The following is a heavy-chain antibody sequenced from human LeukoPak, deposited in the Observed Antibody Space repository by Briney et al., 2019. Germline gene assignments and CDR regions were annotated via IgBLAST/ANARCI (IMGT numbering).Heavy chain of an antibody. CDR3: ARGRALWRNYVWGSYRRPSNWFDP. J-gene: IGHJ5*02. V-gene: IGHV4-39*01. D-gene: IGHD3-16*02. CDR2: IYYSGST. CDR1: GGSISSSSYY. Sequence: PSETLSLTCTVSGGSISSSSYYWGWIRQPPGKGLEWIGSIYYSGSTYYNPSLKSRVTISVDTSKNQFSLKLSSVTAADTAVYYCARGRALWRNYVWGSYRRPSNWFDPWGQGTLVTVSS.